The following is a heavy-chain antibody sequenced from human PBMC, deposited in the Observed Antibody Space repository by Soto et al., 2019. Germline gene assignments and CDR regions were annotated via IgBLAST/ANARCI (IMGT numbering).Heavy chain of an antibody. J-gene: IGHJ4*02. V-gene: IGHV3-74*01. CDR3: ARPTSLGGNPFDY. D-gene: IGHD2-15*01. Sequence: GGSLRLSCAASGFTFSSYWMHWVRQAPGKGLVWVSRINSDGSSTTYADSVEGRFTTSRDNAKNTLYLQMNSLRAEDTAVYYCARPTSLGGNPFDYWGQGALVTVSS. CDR2: INSDGSST. CDR1: GFTFSSYW.